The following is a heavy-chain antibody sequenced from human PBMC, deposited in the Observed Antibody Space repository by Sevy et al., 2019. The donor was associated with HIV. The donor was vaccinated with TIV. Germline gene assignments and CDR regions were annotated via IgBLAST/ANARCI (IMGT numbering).Heavy chain of an antibody. D-gene: IGHD3-22*01. CDR1: GGSFSGYY. V-gene: IGHV4-34*01. J-gene: IGHJ4*02. Sequence: SETLSLTCAVYGGSFSGYYWSWIRQPPGKGLEWIGEINHSGSTNYNPSPKSRVTISVDTSKNQFSLRLSSVTAADTAVYYCARGRRYYDSRVAVYYFDYWGQGTLVTVSS. CDR2: INHSGST. CDR3: ARGRRYYDSRVAVYYFDY.